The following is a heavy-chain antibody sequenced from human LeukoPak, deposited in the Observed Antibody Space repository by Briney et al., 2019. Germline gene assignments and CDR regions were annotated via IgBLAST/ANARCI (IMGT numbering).Heavy chain of an antibody. CDR2: ISYDGSNK. CDR3: AGLWGYCSSTTCLTSFDY. CDR1: GFTFGSYA. Sequence: GGSLRLSCAASGFTFGSYAMHWVRQAPGKGLEWVALISYDGSNKYYADSVKGRFTISRDNSKNTLYLQMNSLRAEDTAVYYCAGLWGYCSSTTCLTSFDYWGQGTLVTVSS. J-gene: IGHJ4*02. V-gene: IGHV3-30*04. D-gene: IGHD2-2*01.